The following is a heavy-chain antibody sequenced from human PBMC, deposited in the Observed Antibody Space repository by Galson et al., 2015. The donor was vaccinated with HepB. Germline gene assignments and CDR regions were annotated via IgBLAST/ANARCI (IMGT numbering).Heavy chain of an antibody. Sequence: SLRLSCATSGFIFRNYGMHWVRQAPGKGLGWVAVIWYDGRDQKYADSVRGRFTISRDNSRNTLYLQMSSLRVEDTALYYCAKLDSSGCSWGQGTLVTVSS. V-gene: IGHV3-33*06. CDR3: AKLDSSGCS. J-gene: IGHJ4*02. CDR2: IWYDGRDQ. D-gene: IGHD3-22*01. CDR1: GFIFRNYG.